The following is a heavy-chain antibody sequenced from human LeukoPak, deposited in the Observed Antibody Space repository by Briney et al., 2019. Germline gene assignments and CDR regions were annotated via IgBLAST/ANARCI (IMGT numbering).Heavy chain of an antibody. J-gene: IGHJ4*02. D-gene: IGHD4-17*01. Sequence: SGPTLVNPTQTLTLTCTFSGFALSHSGVAVGWIRQPTGKAPEWLALIYGNDDVRYSPSLQSRLTITKDTSKNQVVLTMTDMDPVDTATYYCSHRQNSDYGYWGQGTLVTVSS. CDR3: SHRQNSDYGY. CDR1: GFALSHSGVA. V-gene: IGHV2-5*01. CDR2: IYGNDDV.